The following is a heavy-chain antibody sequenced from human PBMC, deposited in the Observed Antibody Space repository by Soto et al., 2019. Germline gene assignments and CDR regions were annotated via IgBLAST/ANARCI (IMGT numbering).Heavy chain of an antibody. CDR3: ARGDYYDTSGPFSEAFDI. Sequence: GGSLRLSCAASGLTFRSYWMHWVRQAPGKGLEWVSYISTTTRTIYYADSVKGRFTISRDNAKKSLYLQMNSLRAGDTAVYYCARGDYYDTSGPFSEAFDIWGQGTMVTVSS. J-gene: IGHJ3*02. CDR1: GLTFRSYW. CDR2: ISTTTRTI. V-gene: IGHV3-48*04. D-gene: IGHD3-22*01.